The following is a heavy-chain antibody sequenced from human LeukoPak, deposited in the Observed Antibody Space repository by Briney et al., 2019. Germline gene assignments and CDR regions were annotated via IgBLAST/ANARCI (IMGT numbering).Heavy chain of an antibody. J-gene: IGHJ3*02. D-gene: IGHD6-19*01. CDR1: GFTFDDYA. CDR3: AKERSSGWYGAYDAFDI. CDR2: ISWNSGSI. Sequence: GGSLRLSCAASGFTFDDYAMHWVRQAPGKGLEWVSGISWNSGSIGYADSVKGRFTISRDNAKNSLYLQMNSLRAEDTALYYCAKERSSGWYGAYDAFDIWGQGTMVTVSS. V-gene: IGHV3-9*01.